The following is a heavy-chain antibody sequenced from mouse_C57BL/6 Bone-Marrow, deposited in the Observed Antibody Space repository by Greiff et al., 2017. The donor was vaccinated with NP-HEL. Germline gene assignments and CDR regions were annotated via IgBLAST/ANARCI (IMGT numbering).Heavy chain of an antibody. V-gene: IGHV5-2*01. CDR2: INSDGGST. CDR1: EYEFPSHD. D-gene: IGHD1-1*01. Sequence: EVQVVESGGGLVQPGESLKLSCESNEYEFPSHDMSWVRKTPEKRLELVAAINSDGGSTYYPDTMERRFIISRDNTKKTLYLQMSSLRSEDTALYYCARRDYYGSKGFPFAYWGQGTLVTVSA. CDR3: ARRDYYGSKGFPFAY. J-gene: IGHJ3*01.